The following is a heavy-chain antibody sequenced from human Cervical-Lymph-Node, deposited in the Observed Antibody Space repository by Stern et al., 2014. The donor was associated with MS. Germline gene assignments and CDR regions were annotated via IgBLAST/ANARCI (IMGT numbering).Heavy chain of an antibody. Sequence: EVQLVESGGGLVQPGGSLRLSCAASGFTFSTYWMGWVRQAPGKGLEWVANINQGGNEKYYVDSVKGRFTSSRDNAKNSVYLQMHSLRAEDTAVYYCARDLGGGPTFDYWGQGALVTVSS. J-gene: IGHJ4*02. CDR2: INQGGNEK. V-gene: IGHV3-7*01. CDR1: GFTFSTYW. CDR3: ARDLGGGPTFDY.